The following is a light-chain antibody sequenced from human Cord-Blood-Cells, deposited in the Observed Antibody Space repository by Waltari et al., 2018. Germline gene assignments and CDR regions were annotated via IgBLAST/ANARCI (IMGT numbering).Light chain of an antibody. V-gene: IGKV2-28*01. Sequence: DIVMPQSPLSLPVTPGEPASIPCRSSQSLLHSNGYNYLDWYLQKPGQSPQLLIYLGSNRASGVPDRFSGSGSGTDFTLKISRVEAEDVGVYYCMQALQTPAFGQGTKLEIK. J-gene: IGKJ2*01. CDR2: LGS. CDR3: MQALQTPA. CDR1: QSLLHSNGYNY.